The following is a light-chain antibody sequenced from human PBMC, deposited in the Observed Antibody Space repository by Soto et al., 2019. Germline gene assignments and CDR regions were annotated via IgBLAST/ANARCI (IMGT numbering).Light chain of an antibody. V-gene: IGKV1-39*01. CDR3: QQSYSTPIT. Sequence: DIQMTQSPSSLSVSAGDRVTITCRASQSISSYLNWYQQKPGKAPKVLIYAASNLQSGVPSRFSGSGSGTDFTLTISSLQPEDFATYYCQQSYSTPITFGQGTRLEIK. J-gene: IGKJ5*01. CDR1: QSISSY. CDR2: AAS.